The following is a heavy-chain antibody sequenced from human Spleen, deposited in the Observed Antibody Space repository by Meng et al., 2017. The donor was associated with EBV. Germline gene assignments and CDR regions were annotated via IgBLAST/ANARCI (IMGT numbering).Heavy chain of an antibody. Sequence: QRHLRGPGPGLVKPSETRSLTCTVSVGSISSGSYYWGWIRQPPGKGLEWIGSMFYSGSTYYNPSLKSRVTISVDTSKNQFSLRLSSVTAADSAVFYCARSRYSSTWHGFESWGQGTLVTVSS. J-gene: IGHJ4*02. CDR3: ARSRYSSTWHGFES. V-gene: IGHV4-39*01. CDR2: MFYSGST. CDR1: VGSISSGSYY. D-gene: IGHD6-13*01.